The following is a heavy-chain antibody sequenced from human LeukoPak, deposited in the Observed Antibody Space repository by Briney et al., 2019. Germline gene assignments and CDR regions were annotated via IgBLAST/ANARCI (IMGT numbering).Heavy chain of an antibody. CDR3: AEVTVSDY. J-gene: IGHJ4*02. CDR2: ISYSGST. D-gene: IGHD5-18*01. CDR1: GGSISSTGYY. V-gene: IGHV4-39*01. Sequence: SETLFLTCTVSGGSISSTGYYWGWIRQPPGKGLEWIGSISYSGSTYYNPSLKSRVTISADTSKNQFSLKLSSVTAADTAVYYCAEVTVSDYWGQGTLVTVSS.